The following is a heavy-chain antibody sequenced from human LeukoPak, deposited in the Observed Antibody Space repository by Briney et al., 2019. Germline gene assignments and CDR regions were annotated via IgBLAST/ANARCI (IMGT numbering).Heavy chain of an antibody. J-gene: IGHJ6*03. V-gene: IGHV1-2*02. CDR1: GYTFTGYY. CDR3: ARDGWELRQGPRYYYYYMDV. CDR2: INPNSGGT. Sequence: ASVKVSCKASGYTFTGYYMHWVRQAPGQGLEWMGWINPNSGGTNYAQKFQGRVTMTRDTSISTAYMELSRLRSDDTAVYYCARDGWELRQGPRYYYYYMDVWGKGTTVTISS. D-gene: IGHD1-26*01.